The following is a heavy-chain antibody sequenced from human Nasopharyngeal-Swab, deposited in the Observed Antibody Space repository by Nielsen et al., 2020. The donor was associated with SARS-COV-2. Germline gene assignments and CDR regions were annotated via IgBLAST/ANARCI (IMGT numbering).Heavy chain of an antibody. Sequence: GESLKISCAASGFTFSSYGMHWVRQAPGKGLEWVAVISYDGSNKYYADSVKGRFTVSRDNAKNSLFLQMNSLRAEDMAVYYCARGGGDYLPIDSWGQGTLVTVSS. CDR3: ARGGGDYLPIDS. CDR1: GFTFSSYG. V-gene: IGHV3-30*03. J-gene: IGHJ4*02. D-gene: IGHD4-17*01. CDR2: ISYDGSNK.